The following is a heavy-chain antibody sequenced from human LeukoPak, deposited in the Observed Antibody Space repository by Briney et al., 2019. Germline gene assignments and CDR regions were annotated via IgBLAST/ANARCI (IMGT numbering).Heavy chain of an antibody. J-gene: IGHJ6*03. CDR1: GGSISSGSYY. CDR3: ARETSSGWLYYYYYYMDV. CDR2: IYTSGST. D-gene: IGHD6-19*01. Sequence: SETLSLTCTVSGGSISSGSYYWSWIRQPAGKGLEWIGRIYTSGSTNYNPSLKSRVTISVDTSKNQFSLKLSSVTAADTAVYYCARETSSGWLYYYYYYMDVWGKGTTVTISS. V-gene: IGHV4-61*02.